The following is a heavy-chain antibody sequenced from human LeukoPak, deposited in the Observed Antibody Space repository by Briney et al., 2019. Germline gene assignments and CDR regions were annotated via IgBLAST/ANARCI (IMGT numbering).Heavy chain of an antibody. J-gene: IGHJ3*02. CDR1: GGSISSYY. CDR2: IYYSGST. V-gene: IGHV4-59*01. Sequence: ASETLSLTCTVSGGSISSYYWSWIRQPPRKGLDWIGYIYYSGSTHYNPSLKSRVTISVDTSKNQFSLKLSSVTAADTAVYYCARGRGYSSSSGAFDIWGQGTMVTVSS. CDR3: ARGRGYSSSSGAFDI. D-gene: IGHD6-6*01.